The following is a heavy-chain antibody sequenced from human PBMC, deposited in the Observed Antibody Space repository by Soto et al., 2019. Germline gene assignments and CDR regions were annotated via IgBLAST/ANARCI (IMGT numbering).Heavy chain of an antibody. V-gene: IGHV3-48*03. Sequence: EVQLVESGGGLVQPGGSLRLSCAASGFTFSSYEMNWVRQAPGKGLEWVSYISSSGSTIYYADSVKGRFTISRDNAKNSLYLQMNSLRAEDTAVNYCARDCSSTSCYFRTAIGYWGQGTLVTVSS. CDR1: GFTFSSYE. J-gene: IGHJ4*02. CDR3: ARDCSSTSCYFRTAIGY. D-gene: IGHD2-2*01. CDR2: ISSSGSTI.